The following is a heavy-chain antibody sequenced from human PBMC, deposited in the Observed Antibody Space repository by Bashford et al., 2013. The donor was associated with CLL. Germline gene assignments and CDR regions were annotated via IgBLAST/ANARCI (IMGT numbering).Heavy chain of an antibody. CDR2: ISAYNGNT. CDR3: ARVRIRAITMVQGVDWFDP. J-gene: IGHJ5*02. D-gene: IGHD3-10*01. CDR1: GYTFTSYYG. Sequence: PSVKVSCKASGYTFTSYYGISWVRQAPGQGLEWMGWISAYNGNTNYAQKLQGRVTMTTDTSTSTAYMELRSLRSDDTAVYYCARVRIRAITMVQGVDWFDPWGQGTLVTVSS. V-gene: IGHV1-18*01.